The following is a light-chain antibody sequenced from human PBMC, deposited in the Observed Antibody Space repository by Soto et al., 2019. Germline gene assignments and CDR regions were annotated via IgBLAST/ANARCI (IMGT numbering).Light chain of an antibody. Sequence: SYVLTQPPSVSVAPGKTASITCGGNNIAGKSVHWYQQKPGQAPVLVIYYDSDRPSGIPERFSGSNSGNTATLTISRVEAGDEADYYCQVWDSSGHLYVFGTGTKVTVL. CDR3: QVWDSSGHLYV. CDR2: YDS. CDR1: NIAGKS. V-gene: IGLV3-21*04. J-gene: IGLJ1*01.